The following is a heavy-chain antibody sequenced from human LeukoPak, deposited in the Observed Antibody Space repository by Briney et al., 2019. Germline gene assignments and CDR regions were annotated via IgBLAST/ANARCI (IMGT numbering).Heavy chain of an antibody. CDR1: GYTFTSYY. CDR3: ARDLGSSWYEVYYYYGMDV. V-gene: IGHV1-46*01. CDR2: INPSGGST. J-gene: IGHJ6*02. Sequence: ASVKVSCKASGYTFTSYYMHWVRQAPGQGLEWMGIINPSGGSTSYAQKFQGRVTMTRDTSTSTVYMELSSLRSEDTAVYYCARDLGSSWYEVYYYYGMDVWGQGTTVTVSS. D-gene: IGHD6-13*01.